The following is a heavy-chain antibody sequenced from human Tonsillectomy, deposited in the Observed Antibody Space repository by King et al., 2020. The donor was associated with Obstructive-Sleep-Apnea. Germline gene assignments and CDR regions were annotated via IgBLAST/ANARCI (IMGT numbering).Heavy chain of an antibody. D-gene: IGHD3-22*01. J-gene: IGHJ4*02. Sequence: EVQLVESGGGLVQPGRSLRLSCAASGFSFDDYAMHWVRQVPGKGLEWVSGINWNSDSIGYADSVKGRFTISRDNAKNSLYLQVNSLRAEDTALYYCVKERNSCWIVDYVDYGGQGTLVTVPS. V-gene: IGHV3-9*01. CDR1: GFSFDDYA. CDR3: VKERNSCWIVDYVDY. CDR2: INWNSDSI.